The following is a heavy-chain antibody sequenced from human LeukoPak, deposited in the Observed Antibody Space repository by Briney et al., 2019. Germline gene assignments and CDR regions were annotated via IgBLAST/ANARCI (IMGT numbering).Heavy chain of an antibody. CDR2: ISYDGSNK. CDR3: ERDGAPIYIGYDLPGYYFDY. V-gene: IGHV3-30*14. CDR1: GFTFSGYA. J-gene: IGHJ4*02. D-gene: IGHD5-12*01. Sequence: PGRSLRLSCAASGFTFSGYAMHWVRQAPGKGLEWVALISYDGSNKYYADSVKGRFTISRDNSKNTLYLQMNSLRAEDTAVYYCERDGAPIYIGYDLPGYYFDYWGQGTLVTVSS.